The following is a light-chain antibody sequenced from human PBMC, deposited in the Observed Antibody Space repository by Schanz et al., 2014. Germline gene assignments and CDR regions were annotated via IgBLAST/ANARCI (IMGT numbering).Light chain of an antibody. Sequence: QSALTQPASVSGSPGQSITLSCTGTSSDVGTFNYVSWYQQSPGKAPKLMIYGVSNRPSGVSNRFSGSKSGNTASLTISGLQAEDEADYYCSSYTGSTSFWVFGGGTKLTVL. CDR2: GVS. CDR1: SSDVGTFNY. V-gene: IGLV2-14*01. J-gene: IGLJ3*02. CDR3: SSYTGSTSFWV.